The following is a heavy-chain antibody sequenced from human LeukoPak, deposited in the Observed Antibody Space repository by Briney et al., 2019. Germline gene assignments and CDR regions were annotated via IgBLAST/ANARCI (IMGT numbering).Heavy chain of an antibody. D-gene: IGHD3/OR15-3a*01. J-gene: IGHJ4*02. CDR1: GFTFYSYA. CDR3: TRGSSRTGYNC. CDR2: ISGSGGNA. V-gene: IGHV3-23*01. Sequence: PGGSLRLSCVASGFTFYSYALSWVRQAPGKGLEWVSGISGSGGNAFYADFVRGQGRFTISRDNSKNTLYLQMNSLRVEDTAVYYCTRGSSRTGYNCWGQGVLVTVSS.